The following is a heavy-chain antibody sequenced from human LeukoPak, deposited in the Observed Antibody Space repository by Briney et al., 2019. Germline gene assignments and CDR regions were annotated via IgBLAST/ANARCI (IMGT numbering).Heavy chain of an antibody. CDR1: GFTLSTYA. CDR3: ARARPYDSSGYYYVGAFDI. Sequence: GGSLRLSCAASGFTLSTYAMSWVRQTPGKGLEWVAATSSSDAGTYHADSVKGRFTISRDNAKNSLYLQMNSLRAEDTAVYYCARARPYDSSGYYYVGAFDIWGQGTMVTVSS. CDR2: TSSSDAGT. V-gene: IGHV3-21*01. J-gene: IGHJ3*02. D-gene: IGHD3-22*01.